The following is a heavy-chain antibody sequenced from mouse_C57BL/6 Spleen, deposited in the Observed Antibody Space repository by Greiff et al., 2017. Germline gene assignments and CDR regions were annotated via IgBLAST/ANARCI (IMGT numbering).Heavy chain of an antibody. V-gene: IGHV14-3*01. CDR3: ARTYGSRIGYAMDY. D-gene: IGHD1-1*01. J-gene: IGHJ4*01. CDR2: IDPANGNT. CDR1: GFNIKNTY. Sequence: EVQGVESVAELVRPGASVKLSCTASGFNIKNTYMHWVKQRPEQGLEWIGRIDPANGNTKYAPKFQGKATITSDTSSNTAYLQLSSLTSEDTAIYYCARTYGSRIGYAMDYWGQGTSVTVSS.